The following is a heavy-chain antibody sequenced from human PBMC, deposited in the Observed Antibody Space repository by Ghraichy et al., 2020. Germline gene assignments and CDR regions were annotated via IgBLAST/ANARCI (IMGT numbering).Heavy chain of an antibody. J-gene: IGHJ4*02. D-gene: IGHD1-14*01. V-gene: IGHV3-48*02. CDR1: GFTLSSYS. Sequence: GGSLRLSCAASGFTLSSYSMNWVRQAPGKGLEWVSYISISTSTIYYADSVKGRFTISRDSAKNSLFLQMNSLRDGDTAVYYCARHNSRREKYFDFWGQGTLVTVSS. CDR2: ISISTSTI. CDR3: ARHNSRREKYFDF.